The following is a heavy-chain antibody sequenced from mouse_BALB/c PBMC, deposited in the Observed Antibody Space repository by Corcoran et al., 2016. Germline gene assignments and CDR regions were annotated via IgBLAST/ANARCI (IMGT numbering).Heavy chain of an antibody. CDR1: GYTFTNYG. CDR2: INTYTGEP. CDR3: ASERYAMDY. Sequence: QIQLVQSGPELKKPGETVTISCKASGYTFTNYGMNWVKQAPGKGLKWMGWINTYTGEPTYADDFKGRFAFSLETSASTAYFQINNLKNEDTATYFCASERYAMDYWGQGTSVTVSS. J-gene: IGHJ4*01. V-gene: IGHV9-3-1*01.